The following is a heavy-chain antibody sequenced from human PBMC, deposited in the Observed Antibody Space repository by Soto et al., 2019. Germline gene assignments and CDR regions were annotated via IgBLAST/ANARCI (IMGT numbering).Heavy chain of an antibody. CDR1: GYPVTAYY. J-gene: IGHJ3*02. CDR2: INPATGAA. Sequence: QLHLVHSGAVVKKPGASVTVSCSASGYPVTAYYMHWVRQAPGRGLEWMGGINPATGAAKYTQTFQGRVTMTRDTSTSTVFMELCGLTSEDTAVFYGARGGGVGVAGSAAFDMWGQGTLVTVSS. V-gene: IGHV1-2*02. CDR3: ARGGGVGVAGSAAFDM. D-gene: IGHD3-3*01.